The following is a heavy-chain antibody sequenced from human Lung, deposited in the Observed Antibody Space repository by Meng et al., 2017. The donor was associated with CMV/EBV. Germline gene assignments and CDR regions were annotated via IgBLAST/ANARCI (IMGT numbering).Heavy chain of an antibody. Sequence: LXXAVYGGSFSGYYWSWIRQPPGKGLEWIGEINHSGSTNYNPSLKSRVTISVDTSKNQFSLKLSSVTAADTAVYYCARGRKGLPGDYQGNYWGQGTLVTVSS. D-gene: IGHD4-17*01. CDR1: GGSFSGYY. CDR2: INHSGST. J-gene: IGHJ4*02. V-gene: IGHV4-34*01. CDR3: ARGRKGLPGDYQGNY.